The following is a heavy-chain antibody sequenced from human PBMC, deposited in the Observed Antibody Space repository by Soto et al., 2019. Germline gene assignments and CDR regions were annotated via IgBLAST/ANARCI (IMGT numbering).Heavy chain of an antibody. J-gene: IGHJ4*02. D-gene: IGHD3-10*01. Sequence: PSETLSLTCTVSGGSMTSYYWSWIRQPPGKGLEWIGFIYYTGNTKYNASLKSRVTISVDTSKNLFSLKLKSVTAADTAVYYCARRIIALEIFDYWGQGTPVTVSS. CDR1: GGSMTSYY. CDR2: IYYTGNT. CDR3: ARRIIALEIFDY. V-gene: IGHV4-59*08.